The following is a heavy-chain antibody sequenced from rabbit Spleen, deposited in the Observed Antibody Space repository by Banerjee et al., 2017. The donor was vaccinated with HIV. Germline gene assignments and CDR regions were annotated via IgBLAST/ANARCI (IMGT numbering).Heavy chain of an antibody. D-gene: IGHD1-1*01. V-gene: IGHV1S7*01. CDR2: IDPVFGIA. CDR3: VRGASSSGYGPYYFNL. J-gene: IGHJ4*01. Sequence: QLVESGGGLVQPGGSLKVSCKASGFTLSSYGVNWVRQAPGKGLEWIGYIDPVFGIAVYASGVNGRFTISRDNAQNTLYLQLNSLTAADTATYFCVRGASSSGYGPYYFNLWGPGTLVTVS. CDR1: GFTLSSYG.